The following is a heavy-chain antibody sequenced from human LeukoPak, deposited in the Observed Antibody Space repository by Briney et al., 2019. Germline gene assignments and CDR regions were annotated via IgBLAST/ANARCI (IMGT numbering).Heavy chain of an antibody. V-gene: IGHV1-8*01. Sequence: SVKVSCKASGYTFTSYDINWVRQAPGQGLEWMGWMNPNRGNTGYAQTLQGRVTMNRNTSISTAYLGLRGLRSEDTAVYCCARGGQWLRYFDYWGQGTLVTVSS. J-gene: IGHJ4*02. CDR3: ARGGQWLRYFDY. CDR2: MNPNRGNT. CDR1: GYTFTSYD. D-gene: IGHD6-19*01.